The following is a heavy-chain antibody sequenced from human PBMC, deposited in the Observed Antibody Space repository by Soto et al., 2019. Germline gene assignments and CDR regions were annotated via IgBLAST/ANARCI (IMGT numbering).Heavy chain of an antibody. D-gene: IGHD3-9*01. V-gene: IGHV1-2*04. Sequence: ASVKVSCKASGYTFTGYYMHWVRQAPGQGLEWMGWINPNSGGTNYAQKFQGWVTMTRDTSISTAYMELSRLRSDDTAVYYCARDQLRYFDWLSLYYYYYGMDVWDQGTTVTVSS. CDR2: INPNSGGT. J-gene: IGHJ6*02. CDR3: ARDQLRYFDWLSLYYYYYGMDV. CDR1: GYTFTGYY.